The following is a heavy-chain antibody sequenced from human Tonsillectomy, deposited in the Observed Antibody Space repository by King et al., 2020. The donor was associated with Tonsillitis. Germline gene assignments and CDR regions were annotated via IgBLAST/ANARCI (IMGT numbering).Heavy chain of an antibody. CDR2: IDHSGST. J-gene: IGHJ5*02. V-gene: IGHV4-34*01. D-gene: IGHD3-3*01. CDR1: GGSFTGYY. Sequence: VQLQQWGAGLLKPSETLSLTCAVYGGSFTGYYWSWIRQPPGKGLEWIGEIDHSGSTNYNPSLKSRVTISVDTSKNQVSLKLSSVTAADTAVYYCARGGVTISTNWFDPWGQGTLVTVSS. CDR3: ARGGVTISTNWFDP.